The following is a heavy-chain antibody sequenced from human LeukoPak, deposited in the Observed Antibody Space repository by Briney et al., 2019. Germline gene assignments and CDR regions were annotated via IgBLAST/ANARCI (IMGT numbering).Heavy chain of an antibody. CDR3: AKGGYCSSTSCYVGWFDP. J-gene: IGHJ5*02. CDR1: GFTFSSYV. CDR2: ISGSGGST. V-gene: IGHV3-23*01. Sequence: GGSLRLSCAASGFTFSSYVMNWVRQAPGKGLEWVSVISGSGGSTYYADSVKGRFTISRDNSKNTLFLRMNSLRAEDTAVYYCAKGGYCSSTSCYVGWFDPWGQGTLVTVSS. D-gene: IGHD2-2*01.